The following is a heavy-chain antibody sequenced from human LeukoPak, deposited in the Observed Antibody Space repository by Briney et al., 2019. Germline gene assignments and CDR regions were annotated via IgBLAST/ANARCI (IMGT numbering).Heavy chain of an antibody. CDR2: INPNSGGT. Sequence: ASVKVSCKASGYTFTGYYMHWVRQAPGQGLEWMGWINPNSGGTNYAQKFQGRVTMTRDTSISTAYMELSRLRSDDKAVYYCARERVGALVYYYDSSGYNRGWFDPWGQGTLVTVSS. CDR1: GYTFTGYY. D-gene: IGHD3-22*01. J-gene: IGHJ5*02. V-gene: IGHV1-2*02. CDR3: ARERVGALVYYYDSSGYNRGWFDP.